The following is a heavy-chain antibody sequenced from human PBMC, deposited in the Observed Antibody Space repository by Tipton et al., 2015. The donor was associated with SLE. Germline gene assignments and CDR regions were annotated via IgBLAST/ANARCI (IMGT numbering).Heavy chain of an antibody. Sequence: TLSLTCAVSGYSISSGYYWGWIRQPPGKGLEWIGSIYHSGRTYYNPSLKSRVTISVDTSKNQFSLKLSSVTAADTAVYYCARYLAATRRVGYYYGMDVWGQGTTVTVSS. D-gene: IGHD1-26*01. V-gene: IGHV4-38-2*01. CDR1: GYSISSGYY. J-gene: IGHJ6*02. CDR3: ARYLAATRRVGYYYGMDV. CDR2: IYHSGRT.